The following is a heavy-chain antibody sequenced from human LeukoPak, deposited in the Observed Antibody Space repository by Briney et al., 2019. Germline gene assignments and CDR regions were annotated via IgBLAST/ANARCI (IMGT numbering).Heavy chain of an antibody. J-gene: IGHJ4*02. CDR3: KITYYDFWSGYWIDY. Sequence: ASVKVSCKASGFTFTSSAVQWVRQARGQRLEWVGWIVVGSGNTKYAQKFQERVTITRDMSTSTAYMELSSLRSEDTAVYYCKITYYDFWSGYWIDYWGQGTLVTVSS. CDR1: GFTFTSSA. V-gene: IGHV1-58*01. D-gene: IGHD3-3*01. CDR2: IVVGSGNT.